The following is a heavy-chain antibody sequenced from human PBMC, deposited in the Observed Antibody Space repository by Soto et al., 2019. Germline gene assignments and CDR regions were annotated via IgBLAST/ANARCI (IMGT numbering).Heavy chain of an antibody. D-gene: IGHD3-10*01. V-gene: IGHV4-4*02. J-gene: IGHJ5*02. CDR1: GDSISTSNF. CDR2: IYHSGSS. CDR3: ARAGGYYGSGKPNWFGP. Sequence: QVLLQESGPGLVKPSGTLSLTCAVSGDSISTSNFWTWVRQPPGKGLEWIGEIYHSGSSNYNPSLRSRVTRSVDTSKNQFSLKLNSVTAADTAVYYCARAGGYYGSGKPNWFGPWGQGTLVTVSS.